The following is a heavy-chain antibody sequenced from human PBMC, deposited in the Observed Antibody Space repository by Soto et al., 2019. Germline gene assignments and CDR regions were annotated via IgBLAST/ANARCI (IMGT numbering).Heavy chain of an antibody. V-gene: IGHV4-59*01. J-gene: IGHJ3*01. CDR2: IYYSGST. CDR3: AKDGYSSSWYAGGDFDV. D-gene: IGHD6-13*01. Sequence: QVQLQESGPGLVKPSETLSLTCTVSGGSISSYYWSWIRQPPGKGLEWIGYIYYSGSTNYNPSLKSRVTISVDTPKNQFALKLSYVTAADTAVYYCAKDGYSSSWYAGGDFDVWGQGTMVTVSS. CDR1: GGSISSYY.